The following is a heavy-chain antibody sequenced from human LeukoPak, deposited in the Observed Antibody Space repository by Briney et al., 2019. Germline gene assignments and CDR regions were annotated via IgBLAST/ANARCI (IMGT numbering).Heavy chain of an antibody. CDR1: GDTFRSYA. CDR2: IIPLFGQA. CDR3: GRGQEYSSGWSPRGYYYYYMDV. Sequence: GAGVNVSRKASGDTFRSYANRGVRQAPAQGLEGVGGIIPLFGQANYAQKLQRRVTIHADKPTRKAYMELSSLRSEDAAMYYCGRGQEYSSGWSPRGYYYYYMDVWGKGTTVTISS. J-gene: IGHJ6*03. V-gene: IGHV1-69*06. D-gene: IGHD6-19*01.